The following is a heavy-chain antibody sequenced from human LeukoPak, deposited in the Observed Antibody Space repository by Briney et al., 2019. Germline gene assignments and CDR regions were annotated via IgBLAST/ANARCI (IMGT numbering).Heavy chain of an antibody. CDR2: IGIYSSAT. CDR1: GFPFSTYY. D-gene: IGHD3-3*01. J-gene: IGHJ4*02. Sequence: KPGGSLRLSCAASGFPFSTYYMNWVRQAPGKGLEWVSHIGIYSSATYYADSVKDRFTISRDNARNSLYLQMDGLRAEDTAVYYCVKGLTIFELWGQGALVTVSS. V-gene: IGHV3-11*04. CDR3: VKGLTIFEL.